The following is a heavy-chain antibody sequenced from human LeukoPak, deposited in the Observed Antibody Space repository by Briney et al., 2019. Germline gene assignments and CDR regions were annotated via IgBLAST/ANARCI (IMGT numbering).Heavy chain of an antibody. D-gene: IGHD4-23*01. J-gene: IGHJ4*02. Sequence: PGGSLRLSCAASGFTFSSYGMHWVRQAPGKGLEWVAVIWYDGSNKYYADSVKGRFTISRDNSKNTLYLQMNSLRAEDTAVYYCATTNDYGGSGFDYWGQGTLVTVSS. CDR3: ATTNDYGGSGFDY. CDR1: GFTFSSYG. CDR2: IWYDGSNK. V-gene: IGHV3-33*01.